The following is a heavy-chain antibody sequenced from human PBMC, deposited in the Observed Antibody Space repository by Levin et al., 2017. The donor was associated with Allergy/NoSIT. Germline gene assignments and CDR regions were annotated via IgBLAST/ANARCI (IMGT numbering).Heavy chain of an antibody. D-gene: IGHD5-18*01. CDR3: AREGGHERGYSDGSFRFDP. J-gene: IGHJ5*02. Sequence: SSSQAPAKGLVWIGEINHSGSTNYNPSLKSRVTISVDTSKNQFSLKLSSVTAADTAVYYCAREGGHERGYSDGSFRFDPWGQGTLVTVSS. CDR2: INHSGST. V-gene: IGHV4-34*01.